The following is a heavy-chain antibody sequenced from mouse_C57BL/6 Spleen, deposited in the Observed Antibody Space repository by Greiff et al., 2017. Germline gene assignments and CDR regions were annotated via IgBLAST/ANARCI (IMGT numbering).Heavy chain of an antibody. D-gene: IGHD2-1*01. CDR3: ARYHYGNWYFDV. Sequence: EVKLVESGGGLVQPGGSLSLSCAASGFTFTDYYMSWVRQPPGKALEWLGFIRNKANGYTTEYSASVKGRFTISRDNSQSILYLQMNALRAEDSATYYCARYHYGNWYFDVWGTGTTVTVSS. CDR2: IRNKANGYTT. J-gene: IGHJ1*03. CDR1: GFTFTDYY. V-gene: IGHV7-3*01.